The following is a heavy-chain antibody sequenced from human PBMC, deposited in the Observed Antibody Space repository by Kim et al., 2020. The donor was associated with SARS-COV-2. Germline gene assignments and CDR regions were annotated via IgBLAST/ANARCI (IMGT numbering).Heavy chain of an antibody. J-gene: IGHJ1*01. CDR1: GFTFSSYG. V-gene: IGHV3-30*18. CDR3: AKGDWGGVYPQFRH. D-gene: IGHD7-27*01. Sequence: GGSLRLSCAASGFTFSSYGMHWVRQAPGKGLEWVAVISYDGSNKYYADSVKGRFTISRDNSKNTLYLQMNSLRAEDTAVYYCAKGDWGGVYPQFRHWGQGTLVTVSS. CDR2: ISYDGSNK.